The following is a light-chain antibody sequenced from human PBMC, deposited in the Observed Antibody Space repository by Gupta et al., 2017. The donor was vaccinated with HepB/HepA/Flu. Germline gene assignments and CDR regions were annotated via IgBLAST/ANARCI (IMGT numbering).Light chain of an antibody. CDR2: LNN. J-gene: IGLJ2*01. V-gene: IGLV1-44*01. Sequence: QSVLRQPPSASGTPGQRVTISCSGTSSNIGTNTVNWYQQFPGSAPRLLIYLNNQRPSGVSDRFSGSKSGTSASPAISRLQSEDEAIYFCSLWDASLHVVFGGGTKLTVL. CDR1: SSNIGTNT. CDR3: SLWDASLHVV.